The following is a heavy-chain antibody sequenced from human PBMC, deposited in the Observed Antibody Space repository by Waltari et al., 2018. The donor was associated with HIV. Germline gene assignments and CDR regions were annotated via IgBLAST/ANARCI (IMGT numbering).Heavy chain of an antibody. CDR3: ARSWPVGLGQQLPRD. CDR1: GYTFTGYY. D-gene: IGHD6-13*01. V-gene: IGHV1-2*04. CDR2: CKPNSGGT. Sequence: QVQLVQSGAEVKKPGASVKVSCKASGYTFTGYYMHWVRQAPGQGLEWMGWCKPNSGGTNYAQKFQGWVTMTRDTSISTAYMELSRLRSDDTAVYYCARSWPVGLGQQLPRDWGQGTLVTVSS. J-gene: IGHJ4*02.